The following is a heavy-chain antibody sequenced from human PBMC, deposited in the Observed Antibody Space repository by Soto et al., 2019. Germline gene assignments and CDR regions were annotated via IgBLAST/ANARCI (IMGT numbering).Heavy chain of an antibody. J-gene: IGHJ6*02. CDR2: ISYDGSNK. D-gene: IGHD6-13*01. V-gene: IGHV3-30*03. CDR1: GFTFSSYG. CDR3: ARDSLAAADPYYYYGMDV. Sequence: GGSLRLSCAASGFTFSSYGMHWVRQAPGKGLEWVAVISYDGSNKYYADSVKGRFTISRDNSKNTLYLQMNSLRAEDTAVYYCARDSLAAADPYYYYGMDVWGQGTTVTVSS.